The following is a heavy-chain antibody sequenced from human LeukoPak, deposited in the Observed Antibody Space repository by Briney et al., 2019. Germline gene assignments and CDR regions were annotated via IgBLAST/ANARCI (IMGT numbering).Heavy chain of an antibody. J-gene: IGHJ5*02. V-gene: IGHV1-2*02. CDR2: INPNSGGT. Sequence: ASVKVSCKASGYTFTGYYMHWVRQAPGQGLEWMGWINPNSGGTSYAQKFQGRVTMTRDTSISTAYMELSRLRSDDTAVYYCAGVGWYNWFDPWGQGTLVTVSS. D-gene: IGHD6-19*01. CDR3: AGVGWYNWFDP. CDR1: GYTFTGYY.